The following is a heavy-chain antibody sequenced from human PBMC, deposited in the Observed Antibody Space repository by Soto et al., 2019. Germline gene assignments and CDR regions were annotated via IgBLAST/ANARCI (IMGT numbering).Heavy chain of an antibody. V-gene: IGHV5-51*01. J-gene: IGHJ3*02. CDR3: ARQEDFEDRETNTDAFDI. CDR2: IYPGDSDT. CDR1: GYSFTSYW. D-gene: IGHD3-9*01. Sequence: PGESLKISCKGSGYSFTSYWIGWVRQMPGKGLEWMGIIYPGDSDTRYSPSFQGQVTISADKSISTAYLQWSSLKASDTAMYYCARQEDFEDRETNTDAFDIWGQGTMVTVSS.